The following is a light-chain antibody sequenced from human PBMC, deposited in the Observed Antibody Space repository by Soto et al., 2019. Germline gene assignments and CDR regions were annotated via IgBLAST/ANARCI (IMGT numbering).Light chain of an antibody. V-gene: IGLV2-23*01. Sequence: QSALTQPASVSGSPGQWVTISCTGTSSDVGSYNLVSWYQQHPGKAPKLMIYEGSKRPAGVSNRFSCSKSGNTASLTISGLQAEDEADYYCCSYAGSSTLVFGGGTKLTVL. J-gene: IGLJ2*01. CDR2: EGS. CDR3: CSYAGSSTLV. CDR1: SSDVGSYNL.